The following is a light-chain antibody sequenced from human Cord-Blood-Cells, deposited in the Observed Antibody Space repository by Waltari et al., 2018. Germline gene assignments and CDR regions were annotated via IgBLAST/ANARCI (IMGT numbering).Light chain of an antibody. CDR3: QQSYSTSWT. CDR1: QSISSY. CDR2: GAS. J-gene: IGKJ1*01. V-gene: IGKV1-39*01. Sequence: DRVTNTCRASQSISSYLNWYQQKQGKAPKRLIYGASSLQSRGPARFSVSGSGTDFTLTISSLQPEDFATYYCQQSYSTSWTFGQGTKVEIK.